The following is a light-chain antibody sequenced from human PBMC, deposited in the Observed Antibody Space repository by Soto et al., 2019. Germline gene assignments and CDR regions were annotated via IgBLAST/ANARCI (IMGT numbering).Light chain of an antibody. Sequence: QSALTQPPSASGSPGQSVTISCIGTSSDVGGYNYVSWYQQHPGKAPKLMIYEVSKRPSWVPDRFSGSKSGNSASLTVSGLQAEDEAEYYCGAYEASKNVVLFGGGTKLTVL. CDR1: SSDVGGYNY. V-gene: IGLV2-8*01. CDR2: EVS. J-gene: IGLJ2*01. CDR3: GAYEASKNVVL.